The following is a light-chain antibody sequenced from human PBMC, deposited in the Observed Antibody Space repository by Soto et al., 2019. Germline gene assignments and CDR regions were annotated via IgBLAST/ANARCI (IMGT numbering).Light chain of an antibody. CDR3: CSYAGSGWV. Sequence: QSALTQPRSVSGSPGQSVTISCTGTSSDVGGYNYVSWYQQHPGKAPKLMIYDVSKRPSGVSDRFSGSKSGNTASLTISGLQAEDEADYYCCSYAGSGWVFGGGTKLTVL. J-gene: IGLJ3*02. CDR1: SSDVGGYNY. V-gene: IGLV2-11*01. CDR2: DVS.